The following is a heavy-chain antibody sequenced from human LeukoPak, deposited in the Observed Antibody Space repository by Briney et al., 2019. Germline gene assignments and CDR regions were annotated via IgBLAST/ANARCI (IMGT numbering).Heavy chain of an antibody. CDR3: TRDRGTYNWLDP. CDR2: IDRPAKSYAT. V-gene: IGHV3-73*01. Sequence: GGSLKLSCAASGFTLSDSAIHWVRQASGKGLEWVGLIDRPAKSYATAYGASVGGRFTISRDDSKNTAYLQMDSLKTEDTAFYYCTRDRGTYNWLDPWGQGTLVTVSS. D-gene: IGHD1-26*01. CDR1: GFTLSDSA. J-gene: IGHJ5*02.